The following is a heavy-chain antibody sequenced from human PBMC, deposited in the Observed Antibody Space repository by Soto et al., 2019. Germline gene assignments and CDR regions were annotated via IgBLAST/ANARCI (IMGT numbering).Heavy chain of an antibody. Sequence: ASVKVSCKTSGYTFTSYGISWVRQAPGQGLEWMGWISAYSGNTNSAQKLQGRVTMTTVTSTSTAYMELRSLRSDDTAVYYCARDLEARIDYWGQGTLVTVSS. J-gene: IGHJ4*02. CDR3: ARDLEARIDY. D-gene: IGHD1-1*01. CDR1: GYTFTSYG. V-gene: IGHV1-18*01. CDR2: ISAYSGNT.